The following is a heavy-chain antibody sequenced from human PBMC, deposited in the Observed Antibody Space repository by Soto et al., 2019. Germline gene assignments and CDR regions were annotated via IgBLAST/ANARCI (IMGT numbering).Heavy chain of an antibody. CDR1: GFTFSSYA. Sequence: GGSLRLSCAASGFTFSSYAMSWVRQAPGKGLEWVSAISGSGGSTYYADSVKGRFTISRDNSKNTLYLQMNSLRAEDTAVYYCAKDYLGNYAEYYFDYWGQGTLVTVSS. V-gene: IGHV3-23*01. CDR3: AKDYLGNYAEYYFDY. CDR2: ISGSGGST. J-gene: IGHJ4*02. D-gene: IGHD4-4*01.